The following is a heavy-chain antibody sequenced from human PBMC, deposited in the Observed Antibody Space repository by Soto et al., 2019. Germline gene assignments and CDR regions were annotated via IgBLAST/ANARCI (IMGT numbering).Heavy chain of an antibody. CDR2: IVPIFGTP. J-gene: IGHJ6*02. CDR1: GGTFNNYA. V-gene: IGHV1-69*06. CDR3: ARDHYDSTGHDKYYYYGMEV. D-gene: IGHD3-22*01. Sequence: QVQLVQSGAEVKKPGSSVKVSCKASGGTFNNYAISWVRQAPGQGLEWMGGIVPIFGTPKYAQKFQGRVTITADKSTNIAYMELGSLRSEDTAVYFSARDHYDSTGHDKYYYYGMEVWGQGTTVTVSS.